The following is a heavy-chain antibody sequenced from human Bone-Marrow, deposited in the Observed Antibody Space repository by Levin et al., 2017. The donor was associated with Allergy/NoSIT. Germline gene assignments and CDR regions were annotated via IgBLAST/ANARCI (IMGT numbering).Heavy chain of an antibody. J-gene: IGHJ4*02. CDR3: ARGYSGYYFDY. V-gene: IGHV3-30-3*01. CDR2: ISFDGDNK. Sequence: GESLKISCEASAFTFSSYNMHWVRQAPGKGLEWVALISFDGDNKYYTDSVKGRFTISRDSSKNTLYLQMNSLRAEDTAVYFCARGYSGYYFDYWGQGTLVTVSS. D-gene: IGHD5-12*01. CDR1: AFTFSSYN.